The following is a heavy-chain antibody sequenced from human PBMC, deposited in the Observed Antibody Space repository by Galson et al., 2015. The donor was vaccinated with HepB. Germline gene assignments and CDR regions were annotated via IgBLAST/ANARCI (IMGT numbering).Heavy chain of an antibody. CDR3: AREGSGFEGDWNRHFYYYYGMDV. Sequence: SVKVSCKASGYTFTSYYMHWVRQAPGQGLEWMGIINPSGGSTSYAQKFQGRVTMTRDTSTSTVYMELSSLRSEDTAVYYCAREGSGFEGDWNRHFYYYYGMDVWGQGTTVTVSS. CDR1: GYTFTSYY. D-gene: IGHD5-12*01. CDR2: INPSGGST. J-gene: IGHJ6*02. V-gene: IGHV1-46*03.